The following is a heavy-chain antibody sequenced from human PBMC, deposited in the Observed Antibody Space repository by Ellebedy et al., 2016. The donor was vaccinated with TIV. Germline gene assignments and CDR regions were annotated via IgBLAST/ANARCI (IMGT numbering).Heavy chain of an antibody. CDR2: INAGNGNT. CDR1: GYTFTSHY. CDR3: ARDDDPSIGADY. V-gene: IGHV1-3*01. J-gene: IGHJ4*02. Sequence: AASVKVSCKASGYTFTSHYMHWVRQATGQGLEWMGWINAGNGNTKYSQKFQGRVTITRDTSASTAYMELSRLRSEDTAVYYCARDDDPSIGADYWGQGTLVTVSS. D-gene: IGHD6-6*01.